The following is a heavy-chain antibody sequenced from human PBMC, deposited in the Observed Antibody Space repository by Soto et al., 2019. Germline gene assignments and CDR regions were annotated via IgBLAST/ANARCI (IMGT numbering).Heavy chain of an antibody. CDR3: AKVGMATIVLGFDL. Sequence: EVQLLESGGGLIQPGGSLRLSCAASGFTFSNSAMSWVRQAPGKGLEWVSVVSVSGSTYYADSVKGRFTISRDTAKDAVYLQMTRLRAEDAYVYYFAKVGMATIVLGFDLWGRGTLVTVSS. D-gene: IGHD5-12*01. V-gene: IGHV3-23*01. CDR1: GFTFSNSA. J-gene: IGHJ2*01. CDR2: VSVSGST.